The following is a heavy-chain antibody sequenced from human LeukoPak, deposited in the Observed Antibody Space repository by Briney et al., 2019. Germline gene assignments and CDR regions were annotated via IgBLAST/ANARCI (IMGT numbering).Heavy chain of an antibody. Sequence: ASVKVSCKASGYTFTSYDISWVRQAPGQGLEWMGWISTYNGNTNYPQKLQGRVTMTTDTSTSTAYMELRSLRSDDTAVYYCARERRDDYNRDASHIWGQGTMVTVSS. CDR3: ARERRDDYNRDASHI. CDR2: ISTYNGNT. D-gene: IGHD5-24*01. J-gene: IGHJ3*02. CDR1: GYTFTSYD. V-gene: IGHV1-18*01.